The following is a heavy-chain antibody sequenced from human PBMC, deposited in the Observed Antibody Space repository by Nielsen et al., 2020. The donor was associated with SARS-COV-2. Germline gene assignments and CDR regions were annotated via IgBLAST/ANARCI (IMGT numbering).Heavy chain of an antibody. D-gene: IGHD6-6*01. CDR1: GFSLSTDEVC. Sequence: SGPTLVKPTQTLTLTCTFSGFSLSTDEVCVSWIRQPPGKALEWLARIDWDDDKYYSTSLKTRLTISKDTSKNQVVLTMTNMDPADTAAYYCARMGRSSGYYDYYGMDVWGQGTTVTVS. CDR2: IDWDDDK. CDR3: ARMGRSSGYYDYYGMDV. J-gene: IGHJ6*02. V-gene: IGHV2-70*11.